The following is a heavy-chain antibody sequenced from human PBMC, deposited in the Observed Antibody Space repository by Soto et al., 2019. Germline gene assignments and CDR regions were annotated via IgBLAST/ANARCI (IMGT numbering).Heavy chain of an antibody. V-gene: IGHV4-31*03. CDR3: ARIKPSQPKYCSGGSCPWWFDP. D-gene: IGHD2-15*01. CDR2: IYYSGST. CDR1: GGSISSGGYY. J-gene: IGHJ5*02. Sequence: SETLSLTCTVSGGSISSGGYYWSWIRQHPGKGLEWIGYIYYSGSTYYNPSLKSRVTISVDTSKNQFSLKLSSVTAADTAVYYCARIKPSQPKYCSGGSCPWWFDPWGQGTLVTVSS.